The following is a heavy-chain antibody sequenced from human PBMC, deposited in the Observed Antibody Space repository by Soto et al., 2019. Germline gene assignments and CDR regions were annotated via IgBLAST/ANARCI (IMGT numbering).Heavy chain of an antibody. Sequence: QVQLQQWGAGLLKPSETLSLTCAVYGGSFSGYYWSWIRQPPGKGLEWIGEINHSGSTNYNPSLRRRVPISVDTSKNQLSLKLSSVTAADTAVYYCARGNYDILTGYYYYGMDVWGQGTTVTVSS. V-gene: IGHV4-34*01. D-gene: IGHD3-9*01. CDR1: GGSFSGYY. J-gene: IGHJ6*02. CDR2: INHSGST. CDR3: ARGNYDILTGYYYYGMDV.